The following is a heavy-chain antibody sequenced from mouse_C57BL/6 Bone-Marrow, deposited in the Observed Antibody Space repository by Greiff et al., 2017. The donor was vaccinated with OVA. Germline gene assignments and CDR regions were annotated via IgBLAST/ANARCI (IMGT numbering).Heavy chain of an antibody. CDR3: EIGLTTVVEEGRDAMDY. CDR2: IHPSDSDT. J-gene: IGHJ4*01. V-gene: IGHV1-74*01. Sequence: QVQLQQPGAELVKPGASVKVSCKASGYTFTSYWMHWVKQRPGQGLEWIGRIHPSDSDTNYNQKFKGKATLTVDKSSSTAYMQLSSLTSEDSAVYYCEIGLTTVVEEGRDAMDYWGQGTSVTVSS. CDR1: GYTFTSYW. D-gene: IGHD1-1*01.